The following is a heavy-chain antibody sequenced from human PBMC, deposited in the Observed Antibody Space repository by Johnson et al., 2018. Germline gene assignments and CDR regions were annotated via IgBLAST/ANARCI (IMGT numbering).Heavy chain of an antibody. CDR1: GFTFGDYV. CDR2: IRSKAYGGTT. CDR3: TREEPTADFFYYGMDV. D-gene: IGHD1-14*01. V-gene: IGHV3-49*05. J-gene: IGHJ6*02. Sequence: VQLVESGGGLVKPGRSLRLSCTGAGFTFGDYVLSWFRQAPGKGLEWVGFIRSKAYGGTTEYAAPVRGTFTISRDASKSIAYLQMNSLKTEYTAVYFCTREEPTADFFYYGMDVWGQGTTVIVSS.